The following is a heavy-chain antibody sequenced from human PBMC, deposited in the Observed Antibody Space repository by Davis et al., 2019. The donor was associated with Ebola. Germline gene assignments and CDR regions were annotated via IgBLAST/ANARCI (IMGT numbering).Heavy chain of an antibody. Sequence: PGGSLRLSCAASGFTFEHYDMHWVRQVPGKGLEWVSVLGWNTDNIGYADSVRGRFTISRDNAKTPLYLQMNSLRPEDTALYYCTKELNGGAHSGAFDVWGQGTMVTVSS. CDR1: GFTFEHYD. J-gene: IGHJ3*01. CDR2: LGWNTDNI. D-gene: IGHD2-8*01. V-gene: IGHV3-9*01. CDR3: TKELNGGAHSGAFDV.